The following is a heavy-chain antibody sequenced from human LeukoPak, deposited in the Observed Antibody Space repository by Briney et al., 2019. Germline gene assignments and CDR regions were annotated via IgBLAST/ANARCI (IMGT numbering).Heavy chain of an antibody. CDR1: GYTFTSYG. D-gene: IGHD4-17*01. J-gene: IGHJ5*02. CDR2: ISAYNGNT. V-gene: IGHV1-18*01. Sequence: ASVTVSCKASGYTFTSYGISWVGQAPGQGLEGMGWISAYNGNTNYAQKLQGRVTMTTDPSTSTAYMELRSLRSDDTAVYYCARLGGPEELSLHDYGDYEWFDPWGQGTLVTVSS. CDR3: ARLGGPEELSLHDYGDYEWFDP.